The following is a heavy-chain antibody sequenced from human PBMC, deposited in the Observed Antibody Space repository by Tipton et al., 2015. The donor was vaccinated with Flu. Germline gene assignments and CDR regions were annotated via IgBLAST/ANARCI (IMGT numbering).Heavy chain of an antibody. D-gene: IGHD2-2*01. CDR2: ISRSATAI. V-gene: IGHV3-48*03. Sequence: SLRLSCAASEFTFSDYEMNWVRQAPGKGLEWVSYISRSATAIYYADSVWGRFTISRDDAKNLLYLQMNSLRAEDTAVYYCASLYCTRASCYPGYFYGMDVWGQGTTVTVSS. J-gene: IGHJ6*02. CDR1: EFTFSDYE. CDR3: ASLYCTRASCYPGYFYGMDV.